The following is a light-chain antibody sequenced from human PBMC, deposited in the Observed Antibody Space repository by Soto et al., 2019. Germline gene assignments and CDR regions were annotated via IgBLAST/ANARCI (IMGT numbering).Light chain of an antibody. CDR1: QGISSW. Sequence: DIQRTQSPSSVSASVVDRVTMTSRASQGISSWLAWYQQKPGKXPKLXIYKASTLKSGVPSRFRGSGSGTEFTITISRLQPDDFETYYCQHYKSYSEAFGQGTKVDIK. CDR3: QHYKSYSEA. CDR2: KAS. V-gene: IGKV1-5*03. J-gene: IGKJ1*01.